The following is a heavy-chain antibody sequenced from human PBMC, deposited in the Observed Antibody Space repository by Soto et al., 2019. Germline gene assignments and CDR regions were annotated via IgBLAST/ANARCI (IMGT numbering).Heavy chain of an antibody. J-gene: IGHJ4*02. CDR3: TRLRATSYQPFDY. V-gene: IGHV4-59*08. CDR1: GASISSYY. Sequence: QVQLRESGPGLVKPSETLSLTCTVSGASISSYYWGWIRQPPGKGLEWIGYIYNSVTTKYNPSFGSRVTISVDTSKIQVSLKLSSVTAADTAVYYCTRLRATSYQPFDYWGQGTLVTVSS. CDR2: IYNSVTT. D-gene: IGHD2-2*01.